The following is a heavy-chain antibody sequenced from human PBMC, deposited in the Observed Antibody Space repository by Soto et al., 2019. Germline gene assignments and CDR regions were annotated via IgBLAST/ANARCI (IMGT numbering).Heavy chain of an antibody. CDR2: IYHSGST. V-gene: IGHV4-4*02. J-gene: IGHJ4*02. Sequence: QVQLQESGPGLVKPSGTLSLTCAVSGGSISSSSWWSWVRQPPGKGLEWIGEIYHSGSTNYNPSLKSRVTMSVDKSKNQFSLMLSSVTAADTAVYYWARVPRAAAGTDWGQGTRVTVSS. CDR3: ARVPRAAAGTD. D-gene: IGHD6-13*01. CDR1: GGSISSSSW.